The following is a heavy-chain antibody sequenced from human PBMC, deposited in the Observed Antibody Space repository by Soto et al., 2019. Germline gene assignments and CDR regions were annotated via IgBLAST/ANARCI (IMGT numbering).Heavy chain of an antibody. CDR3: ARGRPMVHYYMDV. CDR1: GGSFSGYY. CDR2: INHSGST. Sequence: PSETLSLTCAVYGGSFSGYYWSWIRQPPGKGLEWIGEINHSGSTNYNPPLKSRVTISVDTSKNQFSLKLSSVTAADTAVYYCARGRPMVHYYMDVWGKGTTVTVSS. D-gene: IGHD3-10*01. J-gene: IGHJ6*03. V-gene: IGHV4-34*01.